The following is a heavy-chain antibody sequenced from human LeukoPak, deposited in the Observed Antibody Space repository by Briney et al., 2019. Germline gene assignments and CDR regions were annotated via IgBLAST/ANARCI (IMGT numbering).Heavy chain of an antibody. CDR2: IYHSGST. V-gene: IGHV4-38-2*01. D-gene: IGHD3-22*01. CDR1: GYSISSGYY. CDR3: ARPGYYYDSSGYHYRDY. Sequence: KPSETLSLTCAVSGYSISSGYYWGWIRQPPGKGLEWIGSIYHSGSTYYNPSLKSRVTISVDTSKNQFSLKLSSVTAADTAVYYCARPGYYYDSSGYHYRDYWGQGTLVTVSS. J-gene: IGHJ4*02.